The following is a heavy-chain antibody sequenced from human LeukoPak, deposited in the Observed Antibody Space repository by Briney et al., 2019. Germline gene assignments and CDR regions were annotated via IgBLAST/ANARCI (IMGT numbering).Heavy chain of an antibody. V-gene: IGHV4-39*07. CDR2: INHSGST. D-gene: IGHD6-19*01. Sequence: SETLSLTCTVSGGSISSGGYYWSWIRQPPGKGLEWIGEINHSGSTNYNPSLKSRVTISVDTSKNQFSLKLSSVTAADTAVYYCASNNPGIAVAGTRRDYYYYGMDVWGQGTTVTVSS. CDR3: ASNNPGIAVAGTRRDYYYYGMDV. CDR1: GGSISSGGYY. J-gene: IGHJ6*02.